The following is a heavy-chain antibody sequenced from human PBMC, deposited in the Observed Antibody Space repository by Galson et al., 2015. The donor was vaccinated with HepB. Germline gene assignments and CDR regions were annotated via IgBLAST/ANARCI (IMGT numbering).Heavy chain of an antibody. CDR3: ARSRYDSSGYYYSSKAQYFDY. Sequence: QSGAEVKKPGESLKISCKGSGYSFTSYWIGWVRQMPGKGLEWMGIIYPGDSDTRYSPSFQGQVTISADKSISTAYLQWSSLKASDTAMYYCARSRYDSSGYYYSSKAQYFDYWGQGTLVTVSS. D-gene: IGHD3-22*01. CDR1: GYSFTSYW. J-gene: IGHJ4*02. CDR2: IYPGDSDT. V-gene: IGHV5-51*03.